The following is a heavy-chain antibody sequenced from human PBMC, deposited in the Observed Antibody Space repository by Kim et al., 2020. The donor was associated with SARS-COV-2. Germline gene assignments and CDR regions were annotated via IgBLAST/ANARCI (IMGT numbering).Heavy chain of an antibody. CDR2: ISWNSGSI. V-gene: IGHV3-9*01. Sequence: GGSLRLSCAASGFTFGDYAMHWVRQAPGKGLEWVSGISWNSGSIGYADSVKGPFTISRDNAKNSLYLQMNSLRAEDTALYYCAKDYYGSGSYFDYWGQGTLVTVSS. CDR3: AKDYYGSGSYFDY. D-gene: IGHD3-10*01. J-gene: IGHJ4*02. CDR1: GFTFGDYA.